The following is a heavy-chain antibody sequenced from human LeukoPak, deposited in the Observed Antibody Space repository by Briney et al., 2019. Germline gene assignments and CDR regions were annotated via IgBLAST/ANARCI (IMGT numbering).Heavy chain of an antibody. CDR3: ARAGGTAGSNWYFDL. CDR1: GFIFSGAT. Sequence: PGGSLRLSCVGSGFIFSGATMHWVRQAPGKGLVWVSRINSDGSSTSYADSVKGRFTISRDNAKNTLYLQMNSLRAEDTAVYYCARAGGTAGSNWYFDLWGRGTLVTVSS. V-gene: IGHV3-74*01. D-gene: IGHD6-13*01. CDR2: INSDGSST. J-gene: IGHJ2*01.